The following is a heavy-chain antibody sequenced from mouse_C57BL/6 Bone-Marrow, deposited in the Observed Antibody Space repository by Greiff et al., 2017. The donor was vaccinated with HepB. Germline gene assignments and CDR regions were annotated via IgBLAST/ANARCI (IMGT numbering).Heavy chain of an antibody. D-gene: IGHD2-4*01. J-gene: IGHJ2*01. CDR1: GYTFTDYY. CDR2: INPYNGGT. Sequence: VQLQQSGPVLVKPGASVKMSCKASGYTFTDYYMNWVKQSHGKSLEWIGVINPYNGGTSYNQKFKGKATLTVDKSSSTAYMELNSLTSEDSSVYYCARESYYDYSYFDYWGPGTTLTVSS. V-gene: IGHV1-19*01. CDR3: ARESYYDYSYFDY.